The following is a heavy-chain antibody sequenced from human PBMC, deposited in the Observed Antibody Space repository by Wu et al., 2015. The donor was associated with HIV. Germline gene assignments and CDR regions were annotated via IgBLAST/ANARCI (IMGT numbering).Heavy chain of an antibody. Sequence: QVQLVQSGAEVKKPGSSVKVSCKASGGTFSSYDISWVRQAPGQGLEWMGRIIPIFATSNYAQKFQGRVTITADESTSTAYMELSSLRSEDTAMYYCAKVRPYSYGPSFDYWGQGTLVTVSS. J-gene: IGHJ4*02. V-gene: IGHV1-69*13. CDR3: AKVRPYSYGPSFDY. CDR1: GGTFSSYD. CDR2: IIPIFATS. D-gene: IGHD5-18*01.